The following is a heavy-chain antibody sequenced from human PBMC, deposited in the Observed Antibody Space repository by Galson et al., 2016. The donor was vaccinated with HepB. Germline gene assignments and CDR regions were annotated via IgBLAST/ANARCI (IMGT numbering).Heavy chain of an antibody. CDR1: GFTFSSYA. CDR2: ISGSGGST. J-gene: IGHJ5*02. CDR3: AKARGSYARYNWFDP. D-gene: IGHD1-26*01. V-gene: IGHV3-23*01. Sequence: SLRLSCEASGFTFSSYAMSWVRQAPGKGLEWVSSISGSGGSTYYADSVMGRFTISRDNSKNTLYLQMSSLRAEDTAVYYCAKARGSYARYNWFDPWGRGTLVTVSS.